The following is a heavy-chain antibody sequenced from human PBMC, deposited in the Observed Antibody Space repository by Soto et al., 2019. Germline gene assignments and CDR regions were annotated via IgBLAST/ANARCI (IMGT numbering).Heavy chain of an antibody. CDR2: ISSSSRTI. J-gene: IGHJ4*02. Sequence: EVQLVESGGGLVQPGGSLRLSCAASGFTFSSYSMNWVRQAPGQGLEWVSYISSSSRTIYYADSVKGRFTISRDNAKNSLYLQMNSLRAEDTAVYYCARKTYYDFGSCRNEWNYYFDYWGQGTLVTVSS. V-gene: IGHV3-48*01. CDR3: ARKTYYDFGSCRNEWNYYFDY. CDR1: GFTFSSYS. D-gene: IGHD3-3*01.